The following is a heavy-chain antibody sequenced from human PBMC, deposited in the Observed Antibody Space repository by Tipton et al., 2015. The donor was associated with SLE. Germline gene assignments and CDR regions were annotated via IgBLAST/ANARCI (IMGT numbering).Heavy chain of an antibody. CDR1: GGSTISYY. CDR2: IYYSGST. J-gene: IGHJ2*01. Sequence: TLSLTCTVSGGSTISYYWSWIRQPPGKGLEWIGHIYYSGSTNTNPSLKSRVTMSLDTSKNRLSLKLKSVTAADTAVYFCATTPRSSSRYFDLWGRGPLVSVSS. CDR3: ATTPRSSSRYFDL. D-gene: IGHD3-10*01. V-gene: IGHV4-59*08.